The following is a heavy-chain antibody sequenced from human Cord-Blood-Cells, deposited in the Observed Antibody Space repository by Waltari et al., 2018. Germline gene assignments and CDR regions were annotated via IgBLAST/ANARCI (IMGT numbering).Heavy chain of an antibody. CDR1: GFTFSSYA. J-gene: IGHJ3*02. CDR3: ARVRGIWLQWGAFDI. Sequence: EVQLVESGGGLVQPGGSLRLSCAASGFTFSSYAMHWVRQAPGKGLEYVSAISSNGGSTYYANSVKVRFTISRCNSQYPLYLQMGSLRAEDMAVYYCARVRGIWLQWGAFDIWGQGTMVTVSS. D-gene: IGHD5-12*01. CDR2: ISSNGGST. V-gene: IGHV3-64*01.